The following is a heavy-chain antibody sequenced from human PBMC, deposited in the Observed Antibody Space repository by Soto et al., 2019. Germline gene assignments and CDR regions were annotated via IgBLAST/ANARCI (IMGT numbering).Heavy chain of an antibody. CDR3: ATGRSSAMVRGVIMFDP. D-gene: IGHD3-10*01. J-gene: IGHJ5*02. Sequence: PSETLSLTCTVSGGSISSYYWNWIRQPPGKGLEWIGYIHYSGSTNYNPSLKSRVTISVDKSKNQFSLKLSSVTAADTAVYYCATGRSSAMVRGVIMFDPWGQGTLVTVSS. V-gene: IGHV4-59*01. CDR2: IHYSGST. CDR1: GGSISSYY.